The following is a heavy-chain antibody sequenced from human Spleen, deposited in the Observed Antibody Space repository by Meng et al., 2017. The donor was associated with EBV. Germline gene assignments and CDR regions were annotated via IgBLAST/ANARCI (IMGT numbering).Heavy chain of an antibody. V-gene: IGHV3-74*01. CDR3: AKDCFGARDY. CDR1: GNSAYG. D-gene: IGHD1-26*01. CDR2: INEDGSIV. Sequence: EAQGEGPGGGSAPPGGSLRLSCVGSGNSAYGVHWVRQVPGKGLVWVSRINEDGSIVNYADSVKGRFTIFRDNAKNTVSLQMNSLRVEDTALYYCAKDCFGARDYWGQGTLVTVSS. J-gene: IGHJ4*02.